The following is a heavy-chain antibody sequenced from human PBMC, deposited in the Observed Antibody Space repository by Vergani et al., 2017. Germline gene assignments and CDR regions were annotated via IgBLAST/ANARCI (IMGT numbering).Heavy chain of an antibody. V-gene: IGHV4-34*01. CDR3: ARGLIYSGSYYYYYMDV. D-gene: IGHD1-26*01. Sequence: QVQLQQWGAGLLKPSETLSLTCAVYGGSFSGYYWSWIRQPPGKGLEWIGEITHSGSTKYNPSLKSRVTISVDTSKNQFSLKLSSVTAADTAVYYCARGLIYSGSYYYYYMDVWGKG. J-gene: IGHJ6*03. CDR1: GGSFSGYY. CDR2: ITHSGST.